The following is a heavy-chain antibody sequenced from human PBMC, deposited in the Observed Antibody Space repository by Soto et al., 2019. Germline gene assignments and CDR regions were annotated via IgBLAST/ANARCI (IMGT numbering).Heavy chain of an antibody. V-gene: IGHV1-46*01. CDR1: GYSFTSYY. Sequence: ASVQVSCKASGYSFTSYYMHWVQQPPGQGLEWMGIINPSGGSTRYAQNSQGRVTMTRDTATSTVYMELSRLRSQDTGVYCCAREDSAPNYRRATKPAVLYCMDVWGHVPTVTVSS. D-gene: IGHD4-4*01. CDR2: INPSGGST. CDR3: AREDSAPNYRRATKPAVLYCMDV. J-gene: IGHJ6*02.